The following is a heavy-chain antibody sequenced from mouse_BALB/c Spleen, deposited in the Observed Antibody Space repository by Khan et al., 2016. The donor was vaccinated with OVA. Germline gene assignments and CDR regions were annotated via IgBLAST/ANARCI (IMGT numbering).Heavy chain of an antibody. D-gene: IGHD1-2*01. CDR2: ISPGSGDP. CDR3: ASRNYFDYSFAY. J-gene: IGHJ3*01. Sequence: QVQLKESGAELARPGASVKLSCKASGYTFTDYYIYWVQQRTGQGLEWIGEISPGSGDPYYHEKFKGKVTLSVDNSSTTAYMQISSLTSEDSAMFFCASRNYFDYSFAYWGQGTLVTVSA. CDR1: GYTFTDYY. V-gene: IGHV1-77*01.